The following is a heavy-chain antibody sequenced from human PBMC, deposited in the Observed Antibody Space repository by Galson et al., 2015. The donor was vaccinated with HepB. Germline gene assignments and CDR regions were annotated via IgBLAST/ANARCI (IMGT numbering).Heavy chain of an antibody. CDR1: GFNFRSYG. V-gene: IGHV3-30*18. D-gene: IGHD5-18*01. CDR3: AKEESYSYGYMDALDV. CDR2: ISYDGNKK. Sequence: SLRLSCAASGFNFRSYGLHWVRQAPGKGLEWVAVISYDGNKKYYAESVEGRFTISRDNSRNTIYLQMNSLRVEDTALYYCAKEESYSYGYMDALDVWGQGTMVTVSS. J-gene: IGHJ3*01.